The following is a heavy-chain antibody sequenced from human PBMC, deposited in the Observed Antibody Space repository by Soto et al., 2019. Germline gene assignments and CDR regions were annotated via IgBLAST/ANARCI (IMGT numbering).Heavy chain of an antibody. D-gene: IGHD2-2*01. CDR1: GYTFTGYY. CDR2: INPSGGST. V-gene: IGHV1-46*03. J-gene: IGHJ3*02. Sequence: GASVKVSCKASGYTFTGYYMHWVRQAPGQGLEWMGIINPSGGSTSYAQKFQGRVTMTRDTSTSTVYMELSSLRSEDTAVYYCARDFQEDIVVVPAALGFHIWGQGTMVTVSS. CDR3: ARDFQEDIVVVPAALGFHI.